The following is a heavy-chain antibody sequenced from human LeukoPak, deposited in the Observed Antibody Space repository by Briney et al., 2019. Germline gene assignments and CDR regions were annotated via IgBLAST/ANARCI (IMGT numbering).Heavy chain of an antibody. CDR2: IYYSGST. Sequence: SQTLSLTCTVSGGSISGGGYYWSWIRQHPGKGLEWIGYIYYSGSTYYNPSLKSRVTISVDTSKNQFSLKLSSVTAADTAVYYCARGIEMATALFDYWGQGTLVTVSS. CDR3: ARGIEMATALFDY. J-gene: IGHJ4*02. V-gene: IGHV4-31*03. D-gene: IGHD5-24*01. CDR1: GGSISGGGYY.